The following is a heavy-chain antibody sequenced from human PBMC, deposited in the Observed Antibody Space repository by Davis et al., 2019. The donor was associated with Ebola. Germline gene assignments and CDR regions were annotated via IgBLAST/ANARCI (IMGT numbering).Heavy chain of an antibody. D-gene: IGHD3-3*01. CDR2: INPSGGST. J-gene: IGHJ6*02. CDR3: AGVGAHYDFWSGGGMDV. CDR1: AYTSTSYY. V-gene: IGHV1-46*01. Sequence: ASVQVSCKASAYTSTSYYMLWLRHPPGQGLEWMGIINPSGGSTSYAQKSQRRVTMARDTSTSTVYKELSSVRSEDTAVYYCAGVGAHYDFWSGGGMDVWGQGTTVTVSS.